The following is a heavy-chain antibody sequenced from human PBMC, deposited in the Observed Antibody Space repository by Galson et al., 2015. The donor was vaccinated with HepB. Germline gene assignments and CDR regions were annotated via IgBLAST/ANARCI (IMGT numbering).Heavy chain of an antibody. CDR3: ARRISTVVAATGLWFDP. CDR1: GFTFDDYA. D-gene: IGHD2-15*01. J-gene: IGHJ5*02. CDR2: ISWNSGSI. Sequence: SLRLSCAASGFTFDDYAMHWVRQAPGKGLEWVSGISWNSGSIGYADSVKGRFTTSRDNAKNSLYLQMNSLRAEDTAVYYCARRISTVVAATGLWFDPWGQGTLVTVSS. V-gene: IGHV3-9*01.